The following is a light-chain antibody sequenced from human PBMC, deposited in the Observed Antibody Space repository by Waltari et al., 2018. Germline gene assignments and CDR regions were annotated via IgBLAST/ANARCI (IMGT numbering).Light chain of an antibody. CDR2: ANY. CDR3: ATWDDSLNGRV. Sequence: QSVLTQPPLASGTPGQRVTISCSGNSSNIGINTVTWYQQLPGTAPKVLIFANYHRPSGVPDRFSASKSDTSASLAISGLQSEDEADYFCATWDDSLNGRVFVGGTKLTVL. CDR1: SSNIGINT. J-gene: IGLJ3*02. V-gene: IGLV1-44*01.